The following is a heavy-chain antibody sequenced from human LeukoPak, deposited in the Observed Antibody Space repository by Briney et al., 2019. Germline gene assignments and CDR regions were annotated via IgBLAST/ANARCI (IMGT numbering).Heavy chain of an antibody. Sequence: SETLSLTCTVSGGSISSGGYYWSWIRQHPGKGLEWIGYIYYSGSTYYNPSLKSRVTISVDTSKNQFSLKLSSVTAADTAVYYCAREDGGPDCSSTSCRNWFDPWGQGTLVTVSS. J-gene: IGHJ5*02. CDR3: AREDGGPDCSSTSCRNWFDP. CDR2: IYYSGST. CDR1: GGSISSGGYY. V-gene: IGHV4-31*03. D-gene: IGHD2-2*01.